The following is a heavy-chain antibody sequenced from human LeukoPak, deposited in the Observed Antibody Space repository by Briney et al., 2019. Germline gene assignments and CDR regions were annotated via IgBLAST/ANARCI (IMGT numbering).Heavy chain of an antibody. D-gene: IGHD5-24*01. CDR3: ARDESFGYNSGGFDY. CDR2: IYSGGTT. CDR1: GFTVSSSY. J-gene: IGHJ4*02. V-gene: IGHV3-53*01. Sequence: GGSLRLSCAASGFTVSSSYMSWVRQAPGKGREWVSVIYSGGTTYYADSVKGRFTISRDNSKNTLYLQMNSLRAEDTAVYYCARDESFGYNSGGFDYWGQGTLVTVSS.